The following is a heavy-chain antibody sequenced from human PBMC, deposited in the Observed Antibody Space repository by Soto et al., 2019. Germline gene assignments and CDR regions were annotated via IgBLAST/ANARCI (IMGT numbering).Heavy chain of an antibody. CDR3: ASAYCGGDCYSTNYWYFDL. CDR1: GGSISSGGYY. Sequence: SETLSLTCTVSGGSISSGGYYWSWIRQHPXKGLEWIGYIYYSGSTYYNPSLKSRVTISVDTSKNQFSLKLSSVTAADTAVYYCASAYCGGDCYSTNYWYFDLWGRGTLVTVSS. D-gene: IGHD2-21*02. CDR2: IYYSGST. V-gene: IGHV4-31*03. J-gene: IGHJ2*01.